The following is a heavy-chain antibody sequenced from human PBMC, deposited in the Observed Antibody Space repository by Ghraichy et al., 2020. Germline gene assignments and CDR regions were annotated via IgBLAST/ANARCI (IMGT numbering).Heavy chain of an antibody. CDR2: INKNGDRK. V-gene: IGHV3-74*01. D-gene: IGHD5-24*01. J-gene: IGHJ6*02. CDR3: AKDYHNYGMDV. Sequence: GGSLRLSCTASGLDFSDYWMNWVRQAPGKGLVWVAGINKNGDRKNYADSVGGRFTISRDNVKDTLYLQMHSLRVDDTALYYCAKDYHNYGMDVWAPGPRSPSP. CDR1: GLDFSDYW.